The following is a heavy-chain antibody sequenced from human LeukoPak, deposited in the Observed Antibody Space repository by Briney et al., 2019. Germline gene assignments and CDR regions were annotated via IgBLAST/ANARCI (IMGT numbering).Heavy chain of an antibody. CDR1: GYTFTGYY. V-gene: IGHV1-2*02. J-gene: IGHJ2*01. CDR3: ATHGSGSYGSPYWYFDL. Sequence: GASVKVSCKASGYTFTGYYMHWVRQAPGQGLEWMGWINPNSGGTNYAQKFQGRVTMTRDTSISTAYMELSRLRSDDTAVYYCATHGSGSYGSPYWYFDLWGRGTLVTVSS. CDR2: INPNSGGT. D-gene: IGHD3-10*01.